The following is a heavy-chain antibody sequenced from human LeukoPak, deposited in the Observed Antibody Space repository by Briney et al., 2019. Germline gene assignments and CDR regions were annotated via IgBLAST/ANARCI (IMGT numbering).Heavy chain of an antibody. CDR3: AGRGSWGEPRPFDC. Sequence: SETLSLTCGVSGGAITNYYWNWIRQAPGKGLEWLGYIYYTVSTTYNPSVKSRITISLDTSKKQISLKLRFVTAAATAVYYCAGRGSWGEPRPFDCWGQGSPVTAS. CDR2: IYYTVST. CDR1: GGAITNYY. D-gene: IGHD3-16*01. V-gene: IGHV4-59*03. J-gene: IGHJ4*02.